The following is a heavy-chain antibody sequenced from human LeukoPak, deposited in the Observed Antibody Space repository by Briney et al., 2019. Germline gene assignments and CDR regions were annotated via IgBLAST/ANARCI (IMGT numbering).Heavy chain of an antibody. V-gene: IGHV4-34*01. Sequence: SETLSLTCAVYGGSFSGYYWSWIRQPPGKGLEWIGEINHSGSTNYNPSLKSRVTISVDTSKNQFSLKLSSVTAADTAVYYCARLPNWYFGLWGRGTLVTVSS. CDR2: INHSGST. CDR3: ARLPNWYFGL. CDR1: GGSFSGYY. J-gene: IGHJ2*01.